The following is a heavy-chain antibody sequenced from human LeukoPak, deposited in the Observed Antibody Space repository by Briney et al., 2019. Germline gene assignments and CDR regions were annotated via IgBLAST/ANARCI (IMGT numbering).Heavy chain of an antibody. D-gene: IGHD2-8*01. V-gene: IGHV4-59*08. CDR2: IYYSGST. J-gene: IGHJ6*02. CDR1: GGSISSYY. Sequence: SETLSLTCTVSGGSISSYYWSWIRQPPGKGLEWIGYIYYSGSTNYNPSLKSRVTISVDTSKNQFSLKLSSVTAADTAVYYCARNMYSYGMDVWGQGATVTVSS. CDR3: ARNMYSYGMDV.